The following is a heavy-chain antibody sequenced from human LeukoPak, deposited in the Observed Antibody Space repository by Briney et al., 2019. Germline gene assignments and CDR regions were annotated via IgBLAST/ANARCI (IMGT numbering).Heavy chain of an antibody. CDR3: AISSTNIMDV. CDR2: INHSGST. CDR1: GGSFSGYY. Sequence: SETPSLTCAVYGGSFSGYYWSWIRQPPGKGLEWIGEINHSGSTNYNPPLKSRVTISVDTSKNQFSLKLSSVTAADTAVYYCAISSTNIMDVWGKGTTVTVSS. J-gene: IGHJ6*03. D-gene: IGHD6-13*01. V-gene: IGHV4-34*01.